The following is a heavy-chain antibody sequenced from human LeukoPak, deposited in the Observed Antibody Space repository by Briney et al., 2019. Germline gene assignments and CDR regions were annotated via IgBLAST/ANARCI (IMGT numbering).Heavy chain of an antibody. V-gene: IGHV1-2*02. Sequence: ASVKVSCKASGYTFTGYYMHWVRQAPGQGLEWMGWINPNSGGTNYAQKFQGRVTMTRDTSISTAYMELSRLRSDDTAVYYCARVYVGSTTTYPYDYWGQGTLVTVSS. CDR2: INPNSGGT. CDR1: GYTFTGYY. D-gene: IGHD3-16*01. CDR3: ARVYVGSTTTYPYDY. J-gene: IGHJ4*02.